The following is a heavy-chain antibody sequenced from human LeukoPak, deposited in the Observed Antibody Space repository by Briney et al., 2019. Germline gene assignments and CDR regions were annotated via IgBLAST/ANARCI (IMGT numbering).Heavy chain of an antibody. D-gene: IGHD3-10*01. Sequence: GGSLRLSCAASGFTFSSYGMHWVRQAPGKGLEWVAFIRYDGSNKYYAGSVKGRFTISRDNSKNTLYLQMNSLRAEDTAVYYCAKDTVGVRGPYYFDYWGQGTLVTVSS. CDR3: AKDTVGVRGPYYFDY. CDR2: IRYDGSNK. V-gene: IGHV3-30*02. CDR1: GFTFSSYG. J-gene: IGHJ4*02.